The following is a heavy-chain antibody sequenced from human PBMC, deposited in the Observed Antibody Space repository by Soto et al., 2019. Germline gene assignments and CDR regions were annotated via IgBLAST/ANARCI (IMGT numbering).Heavy chain of an antibody. D-gene: IGHD3-10*01. CDR2: IYNSGTT. CDR3: ARGPGTMAKIDY. V-gene: IGHV4-61*01. J-gene: IGHJ4*02. Sequence: SETLSLTCTVSGDSVNSGTYYWSWIRQPPGKGLEWIGYIYNSGTTKYNPSLKSRVTISVDTSKNQFSLKLSSVTAADTAVYYCARGPGTMAKIDYWGQGTLVTVSS. CDR1: GDSVNSGTYY.